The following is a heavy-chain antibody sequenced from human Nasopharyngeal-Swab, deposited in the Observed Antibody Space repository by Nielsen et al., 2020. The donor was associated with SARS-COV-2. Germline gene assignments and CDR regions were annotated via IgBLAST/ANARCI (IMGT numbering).Heavy chain of an antibody. D-gene: IGHD1-26*01. J-gene: IGHJ4*02. Sequence: LSLTCAASGFTFSSYSMNWVRQAPGKGLEWVSYISSSSTIYYADSVKGRFTISRDNAKNSLYLQMNSLRAEDTAVYYCAREGRWELPVPFDYWGQGTLVTVSS. V-gene: IGHV3-48*04. CDR3: AREGRWELPVPFDY. CDR1: GFTFSSYS. CDR2: ISSSSTI.